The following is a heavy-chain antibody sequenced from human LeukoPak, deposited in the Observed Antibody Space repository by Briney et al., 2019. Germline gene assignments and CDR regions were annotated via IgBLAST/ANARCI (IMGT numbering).Heavy chain of an antibody. D-gene: IGHD2-15*01. CDR3: TTDWICVGHCSDGVFHIGPFC. Sequence: PGGSLRLSCAASGFTFSDAWMTWVRQTPGKGLEWVGRIKTKAQGGTTDYAAPVKGRFTISRDDSKHTLYLQMNSLNTEDTGVYYCTTDWICVGHCSDGVFHIGPFCWGAGSQLTVSS. V-gene: IGHV3-15*01. J-gene: IGHJ4*02. CDR2: IKTKAQGGTT. CDR1: GFTFSDAW.